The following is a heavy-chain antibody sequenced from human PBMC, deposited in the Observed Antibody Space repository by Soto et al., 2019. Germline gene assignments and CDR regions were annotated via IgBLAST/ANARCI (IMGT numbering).Heavy chain of an antibody. CDR3: ALESTDIVVVPAASVYY. J-gene: IGHJ4*02. CDR1: GFTFSDHY. Sequence: GGSMRLSCAASGFTFSDHYMDWVRQAPGKGLEWVGRTRNKANSYTTEYAASVKGRFTISRDDSKNPLYLQMNSLKTEDTAVYYCALESTDIVVVPAASVYYWGQGTLVTVSS. D-gene: IGHD2-2*01. V-gene: IGHV3-72*01. CDR2: TRNKANSYTT.